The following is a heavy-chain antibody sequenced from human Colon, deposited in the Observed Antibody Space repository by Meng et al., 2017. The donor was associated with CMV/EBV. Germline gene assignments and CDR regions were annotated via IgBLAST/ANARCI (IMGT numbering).Heavy chain of an antibody. CDR1: GFTFGGYP. CDR3: ARVLGRVARGVIGRADY. D-gene: IGHD3-10*01. V-gene: IGHV3-30*04. J-gene: IGHJ4*02. Sequence: GGSLRLSCAASGFTFGGYPMHWVRQAPGKGLEWVAVISYDGSNKYYADSVKGRFTISRDNSKNTLYLQMNSLRAEDTAVYYCARVLGRVARGVIGRADYWGQGTLVTVSS. CDR2: ISYDGSNK.